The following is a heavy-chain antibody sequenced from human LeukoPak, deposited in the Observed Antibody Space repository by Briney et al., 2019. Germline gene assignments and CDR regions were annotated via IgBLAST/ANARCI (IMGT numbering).Heavy chain of an antibody. Sequence: GESLKISCQGSGYSFTSYYIAWVRQKPGQGLEWMGIVYPADSDITYSPSVKGQVTISVDKSLKTAYLQWRSLKASDTAMYFCARPGEPDRAGYLRHWGQGTLVTVSS. CDR2: VYPADSDI. D-gene: IGHD1-14*01. CDR3: ARPGEPDRAGYLRH. J-gene: IGHJ1*01. CDR1: GYSFTSYY. V-gene: IGHV5-51*01.